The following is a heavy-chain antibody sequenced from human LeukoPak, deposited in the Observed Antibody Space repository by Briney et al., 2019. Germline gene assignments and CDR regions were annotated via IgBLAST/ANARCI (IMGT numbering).Heavy chain of an antibody. CDR2: IYTSGST. Sequence: SETLSLTCTVSGGSISSGNYYWSWIRQPAGKGLEWIGRIYTSGSTNYNPSLKSRVTISIDTSKNQFSLNLNSVTAADTAVYYCAQERKYNYYMDVWGKGTTVIISS. CDR1: GGSISSGNYY. CDR3: AQERKYNYYMDV. J-gene: IGHJ6*03. V-gene: IGHV4-61*02.